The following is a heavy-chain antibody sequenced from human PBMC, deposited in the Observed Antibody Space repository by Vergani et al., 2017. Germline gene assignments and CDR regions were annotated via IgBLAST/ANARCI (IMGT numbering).Heavy chain of an antibody. CDR1: GGSISSSNW. CDR2: IYHSGST. CDR3: ARLPAAGTGFYFDY. D-gene: IGHD6-13*01. Sequence: QVQLQESGPGLVKPPGTLSLTCAVSGGSISSSNWWSWVCQPPGKGLGWIGEIYHSGSTNYNPSLKSRVTISVDKSKNQFSLKLSSVTAADTAVYYCARLPAAGTGFYFDYWGQGTLVTVSS. V-gene: IGHV4-4*03. J-gene: IGHJ4*02.